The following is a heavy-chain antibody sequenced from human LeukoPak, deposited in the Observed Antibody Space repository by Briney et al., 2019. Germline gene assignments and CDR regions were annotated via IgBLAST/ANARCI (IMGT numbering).Heavy chain of an antibody. D-gene: IGHD5-18*01. Sequence: SETLSLTCAVSGGSISSYYWSWIRQPPGKGLEWIGYIYYSGSTNYNPSLKSRVTISVDTSKNQFSLKLSSVTAADTAVYYCARDSRIQLWSTGTDVLDTWGKGTMVTVSS. CDR1: GGSISSYY. J-gene: IGHJ3*02. V-gene: IGHV4-59*12. CDR2: IYYSGST. CDR3: ARDSRIQLWSTGTDVLDT.